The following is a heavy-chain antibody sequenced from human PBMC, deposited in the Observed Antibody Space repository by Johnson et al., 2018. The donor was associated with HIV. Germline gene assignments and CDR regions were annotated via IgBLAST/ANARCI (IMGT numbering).Heavy chain of an antibody. J-gene: IGHJ3*02. CDR1: GFTFNSYG. Sequence: QLVSSGGGVVQPGRSLRLSWAASGFTFNSYGMSLVRQAPGKGLEFVSGINWNGGSTGYPDSVKGRFTISRDNAKNSLYLQMNSLRAEDTALYYCARRRRYGDYFADAFDIWGQGTMVTVSS. D-gene: IGHD4-17*01. V-gene: IGHV3-20*04. CDR3: ARRRRYGDYFADAFDI. CDR2: INWNGGST.